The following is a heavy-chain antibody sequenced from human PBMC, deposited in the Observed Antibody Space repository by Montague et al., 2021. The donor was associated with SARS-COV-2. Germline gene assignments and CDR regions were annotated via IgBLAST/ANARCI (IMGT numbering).Heavy chain of an antibody. CDR3: ARHCIATLPAVY. CDR2: ISDSGKT. V-gene: IGHV4-59*08. CDR1: GGSFSSFY. Sequence: SETLSLTCTVSGGSFSSFYWSWFRQPPGKGLEWIGYISDSGKTNYNPSLPSRVTMSVDTSKNQFSLKVNSVTAADTAVYYCARHCIATLPAVYWGQGTLVTVSS. D-gene: IGHD2-21*01. J-gene: IGHJ4*02.